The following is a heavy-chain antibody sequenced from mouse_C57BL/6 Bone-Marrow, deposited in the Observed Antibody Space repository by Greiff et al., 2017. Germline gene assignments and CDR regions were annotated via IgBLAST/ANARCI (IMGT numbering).Heavy chain of an antibody. CDR2: IDPENGDT. Sequence: EVKLKQSGAELVRPGASVKLSCTASGFNIKDDYMHWVKQRPEQGLEWIGWIDPENGDTEYASKFQGKATITADTSSNTAYLQLSSLTSEDTAVYYCTTGHYYYWGQGTTLTVSS. J-gene: IGHJ2*01. CDR3: TTGHYYY. D-gene: IGHD1-1*01. V-gene: IGHV14-4*01. CDR1: GFNIKDDY.